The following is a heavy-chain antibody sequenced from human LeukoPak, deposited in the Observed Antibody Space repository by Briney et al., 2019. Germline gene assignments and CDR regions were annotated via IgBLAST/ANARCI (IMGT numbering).Heavy chain of an antibody. CDR3: ARAAPNYGGNSWFDY. V-gene: IGHV3-21*01. D-gene: IGHD4-23*01. J-gene: IGHJ4*02. CDR2: ISSSSSYI. CDR1: GFTFSSYS. Sequence: GGSLRLSCSASGFTFSSYSMNWVRQAPGKGLEWVSSISSSSSYISYADSVKGRFTIYRDNAKNSLYLQMNSLRAEDTAVYYCARAAPNYGGNSWFDYWGQGTLVTVSS.